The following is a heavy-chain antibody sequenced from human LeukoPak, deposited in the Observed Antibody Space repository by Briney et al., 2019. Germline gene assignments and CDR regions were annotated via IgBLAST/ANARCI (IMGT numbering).Heavy chain of an antibody. Sequence: PSETLCLTCTVSGGSISSYYWSWIRQPAGKGLEWIGRIYTSGSTNYNPSLKSRVTMSVDTSKTQSSLKLSSVTAADTAVYYCARDQAFASKSRSEYFDLWGRGTLVTVSS. J-gene: IGHJ2*01. D-gene: IGHD1-14*01. CDR2: IYTSGST. CDR3: ARDQAFASKSRSEYFDL. CDR1: GGSISSYY. V-gene: IGHV4-4*07.